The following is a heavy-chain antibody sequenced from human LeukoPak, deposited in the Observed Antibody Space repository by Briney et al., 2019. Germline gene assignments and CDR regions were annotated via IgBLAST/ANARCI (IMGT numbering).Heavy chain of an antibody. Sequence: SETLSLTCTVSGGSNSNGDHYWSWIRQHPGKGLEWIGHIYYSGSTYYNPSLKSRGIISVETSKNQFSLKLSSVTAADTAVYYCARIMSSWREFDCWGQGTLVTVSS. D-gene: IGHD1-26*01. V-gene: IGHV4-31*03. CDR3: ARIMSSWREFDC. CDR1: GGSNSNGDHY. CDR2: IYYSGST. J-gene: IGHJ4*02.